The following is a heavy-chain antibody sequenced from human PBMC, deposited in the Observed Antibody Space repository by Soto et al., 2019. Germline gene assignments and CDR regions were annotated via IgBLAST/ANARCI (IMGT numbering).Heavy chain of an antibody. CDR3: ARSVVDTAICDY. CDR1: GYTYTSYY. D-gene: IGHD5-18*01. J-gene: IGHJ4*02. Sequence: QVQLVQSGAEVKKPGASVKVSCKASGYTYTSYYMHWVRQAPGQGLEWMGIINPSGGSKSYAQKFRGRVTMTSDTSTSTVYMELSSLRSEDTAVYYCARSVVDTAICDYWGQGTLVTVSS. CDR2: INPSGGSK. V-gene: IGHV1-46*01.